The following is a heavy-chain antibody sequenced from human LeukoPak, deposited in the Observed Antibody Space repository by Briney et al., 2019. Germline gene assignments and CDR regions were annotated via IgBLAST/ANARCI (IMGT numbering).Heavy chain of an antibody. J-gene: IGHJ6*03. D-gene: IGHD3-22*01. CDR1: GGSISSGSYY. V-gene: IGHV4-61*02. Sequence: PSETLSLTCTVSGGSISSGSYYWSWIRQPAGKGLEWIGRIYTSGSTNYNPSLKSRVTISVDTSKNQFSLKLSSVTAADTAVYYCASSSPYYYDSSGYQFYMDVWGKGTTVTVSS. CDR2: IYTSGST. CDR3: ASSSPYYYDSSGYQFYMDV.